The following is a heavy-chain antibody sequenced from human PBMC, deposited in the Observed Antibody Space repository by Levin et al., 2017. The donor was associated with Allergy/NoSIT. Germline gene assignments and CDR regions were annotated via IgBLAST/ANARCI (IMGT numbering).Heavy chain of an antibody. V-gene: IGHV1-69*06. CDR1: GTFNTYA. J-gene: IGHJ6*03. Sequence: GASVKVSCQASGTFNTYALSWVRQAPGQGLEWMGGIIPIYGTAQYPQKFEDRVTITADKSTTTAYMELSSLRPDDTAVYYCAKVPGPFYFYFMDVWGNGTAVTVSS. D-gene: IGHD2/OR15-2a*01. CDR3: AKVPGPFYFYFMDV. CDR2: IIPIYGTA.